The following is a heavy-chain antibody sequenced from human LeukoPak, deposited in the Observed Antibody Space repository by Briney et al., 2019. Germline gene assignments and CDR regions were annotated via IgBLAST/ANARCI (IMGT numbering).Heavy chain of an antibody. J-gene: IGHJ6*02. CDR3: AKYSSSSNYYYGMDV. D-gene: IGHD6-13*01. CDR1: GFTFSRYP. V-gene: IGHV3-23*01. CDR2: IGGSGGPP. Sequence: GGSLRLSCAASGFTFSRYPMSWVRQAPGKGLEWVSSIGGSGGPPDYAASVRGRFTISRDDSRKTLNLQMSSLTAEDTAVYYCAKYSSSSNYYYGMDVWGQGTTVTVSS.